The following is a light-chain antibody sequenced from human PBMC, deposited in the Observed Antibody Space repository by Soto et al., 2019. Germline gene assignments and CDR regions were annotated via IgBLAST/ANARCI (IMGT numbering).Light chain of an antibody. CDR1: SSDVGSYNL. CDR3: CSYADNHILW. CDR2: EGS. V-gene: IGLV2-23*01. Sequence: QSVLTQPASVSGSPGQSITISCTGTSSDVGSYNLVSWYQHHPGKAPKLIIYEGSKRPSGISNRFSGSKSGNTASLTISGLQAEDEAGFHCCSYADNHILWFGGGTQLTVL. J-gene: IGLJ3*02.